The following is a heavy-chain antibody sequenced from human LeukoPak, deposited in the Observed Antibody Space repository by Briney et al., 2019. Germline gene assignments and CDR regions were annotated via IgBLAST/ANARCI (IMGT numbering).Heavy chain of an antibody. CDR1: GFTFSSYA. J-gene: IGHJ4*02. CDR3: AKGLGKATVTPLGY. Sequence: PGGSLRLSCAASGFTFSSYAMSWVRQAPGEGLEWVPGISGSGGSTYYADSVKGRFTISRDNSKNTLYLQMDSLRAEDTAVYYCAKGLGKATVTPLGYWGQGTLVTVSS. CDR2: ISGSGGST. D-gene: IGHD4-11*01. V-gene: IGHV3-23*01.